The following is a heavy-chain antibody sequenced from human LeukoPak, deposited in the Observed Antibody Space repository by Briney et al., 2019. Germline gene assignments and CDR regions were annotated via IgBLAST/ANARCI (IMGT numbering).Heavy chain of an antibody. D-gene: IGHD6-13*01. CDR3: AKDYRSSWYGDY. J-gene: IGHJ4*02. Sequence: PGGSLRLSCAASGFTFSTYGMHWVRQAPGKGLEWVAVISYDGFNKYYADSVKGRFTISRDNSKNTLYLQMNSLRAEDTAVYYCAKDYRSSWYGDYWGQGTLVSVSS. V-gene: IGHV3-30*18. CDR1: GFTFSTYG. CDR2: ISYDGFNK.